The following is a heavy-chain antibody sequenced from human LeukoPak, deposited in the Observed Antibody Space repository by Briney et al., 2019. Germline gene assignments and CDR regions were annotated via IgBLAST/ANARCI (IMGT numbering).Heavy chain of an antibody. CDR3: ARRHSGYDFGVFDY. CDR2: IYYSGST. CDR1: GGSISSYY. J-gene: IGHJ4*02. D-gene: IGHD5-12*01. V-gene: IGHV4-59*08. Sequence: PSETLSLTCTVSGGSISSYYWGWIRQPPGKGLEWIGYIYYSGSTNYNPSLKSRVTISVDTSKNQFSLILSSVTAADTAVYYCARRHSGYDFGVFDYWGRGALVTVSS.